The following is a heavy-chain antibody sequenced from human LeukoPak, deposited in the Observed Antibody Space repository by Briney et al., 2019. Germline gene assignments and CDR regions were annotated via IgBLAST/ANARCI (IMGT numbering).Heavy chain of an antibody. CDR3: ASPYYYGSGHPIPYYFDY. Sequence: GASVKVSCKASGGTFSSYAISWVRQAPGQGLDWMGRIIPILGIANYAQKFQGRVTITADKSTSTAYMELSSLRSEDTAVYYCASPYYYGSGHPIPYYFDYWGQGTLVTVSS. V-gene: IGHV1-69*04. CDR1: GGTFSSYA. CDR2: IIPILGIA. D-gene: IGHD3-10*01. J-gene: IGHJ4*02.